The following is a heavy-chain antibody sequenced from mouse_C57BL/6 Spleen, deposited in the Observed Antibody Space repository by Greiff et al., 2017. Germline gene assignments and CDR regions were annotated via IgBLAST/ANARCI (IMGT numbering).Heavy chain of an antibody. Sequence: VQRVESGAELARPGASVKLSCKASGYTFTSYGISWVKQRTGQGLEWIGEIYPRSGNTYYNEKVKGKATLTADKSSSTAYMELRSLTSEDSAVYFCARGGSSGPFAYWGQGTLVTVSA. J-gene: IGHJ3*01. CDR1: GYTFTSYG. V-gene: IGHV1-81*01. CDR3: ARGGSSGPFAY. D-gene: IGHD3-2*02. CDR2: IYPRSGNT.